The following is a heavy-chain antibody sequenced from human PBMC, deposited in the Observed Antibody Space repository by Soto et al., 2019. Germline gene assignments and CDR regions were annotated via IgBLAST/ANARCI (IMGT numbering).Heavy chain of an antibody. CDR3: ARDSAGYYASSGYPIYYYHGMDV. D-gene: IGHD3-22*01. V-gene: IGHV1-69*13. CDR1: GGTFSSYA. J-gene: IGHJ6*02. Sequence: GASVKVSCKASGGTFSSYAISWVRQAPGQGLEWMGGIIPIFGTANYAQKFQGGVTITADESTSTAYMELSRLRSEDTAVYYCARDSAGYYASSGYPIYYYHGMDVWGQGTTVTVSS. CDR2: IIPIFGTA.